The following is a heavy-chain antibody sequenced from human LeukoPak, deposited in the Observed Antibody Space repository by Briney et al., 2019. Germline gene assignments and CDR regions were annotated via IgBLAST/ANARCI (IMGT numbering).Heavy chain of an antibody. V-gene: IGHV3-23*01. D-gene: IGHD2/OR15-2a*01. CDR2: IFPSGGEI. CDR1: GFTFSTFA. CDR3: ATYRQVLLPFES. J-gene: IGHJ4*02. Sequence: GGSLRLSCEASGFTFSTFAMIWVRQPPGKGLEWVSSIFPSGGEIHYADSVRGRFTISRDNSKSTLSLQMNSLRAEDMAIYYCATYRQVLLPFESWGQGTLVTVSS.